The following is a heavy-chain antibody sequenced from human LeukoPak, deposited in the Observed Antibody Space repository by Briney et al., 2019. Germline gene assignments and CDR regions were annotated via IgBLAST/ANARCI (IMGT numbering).Heavy chain of an antibody. Sequence: ASVKVSCKASGYTFTGYYMHWVRQAPGQGLECMGWINPNSGGTNYAQKFQGRVTMTRDTSISTAYMELSRLRSDDTAVYYCASGGPSWGAIDLYFDYWGQGTLVTVSS. J-gene: IGHJ4*02. V-gene: IGHV1-2*02. CDR2: INPNSGGT. CDR1: GYTFTGYY. D-gene: IGHD3-16*02. CDR3: ASGGPSWGAIDLYFDY.